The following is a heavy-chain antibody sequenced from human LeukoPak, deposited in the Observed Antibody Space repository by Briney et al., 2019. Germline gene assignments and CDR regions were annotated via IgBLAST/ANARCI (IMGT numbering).Heavy chain of an antibody. CDR1: GFTFSSYA. D-gene: IGHD3-22*01. Sequence: GGSLRLSCAASGFTFSSYAMSWVRQAPGKGLEWVSAISGSGGITYYAVSVKGRFTISRDNSKNTLYLQMNSLRAEDTAVYYCAKGPYYYDSSGYPRRWFDPWGQGTLVTVSS. CDR3: AKGPYYYDSSGYPRRWFDP. J-gene: IGHJ5*02. CDR2: ISGSGGIT. V-gene: IGHV3-23*01.